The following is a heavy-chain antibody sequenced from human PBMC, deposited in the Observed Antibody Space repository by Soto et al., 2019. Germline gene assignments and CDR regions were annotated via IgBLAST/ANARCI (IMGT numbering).Heavy chain of an antibody. CDR2: IYYSGST. CDR3: ARAPNWNAWFDS. CDR1: GGSISTYY. J-gene: IGHJ5*01. D-gene: IGHD1-20*01. V-gene: IGHV4-59*01. Sequence: SETLSLTCTVSGGSISTYYWNWIRQPPGKGLEWIGYIYYSGSTNYNPSLKSRVTISVDTSKNQFSLKLSSVTAADTAVYYCARAPNWNAWFDSWAQGTLVPASS.